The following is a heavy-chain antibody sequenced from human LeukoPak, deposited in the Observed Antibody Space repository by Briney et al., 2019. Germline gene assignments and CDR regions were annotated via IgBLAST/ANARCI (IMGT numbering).Heavy chain of an antibody. D-gene: IGHD1-20*01. CDR2: IKSKTDGGTT. V-gene: IGHV3-15*01. Sequence: PGGSLRLSCAASGFTFSNAWMIWVRQAPGKGLEWVGHIKSKTDGGTTDYAAAVKGRFTISRDDSRNTLNLQINSLKTEDTAMYHCASITWWGYSYYYGMDVWGQGTTVTVSS. CDR3: ASITWWGYSYYYGMDV. J-gene: IGHJ6*02. CDR1: GFTFSNAW.